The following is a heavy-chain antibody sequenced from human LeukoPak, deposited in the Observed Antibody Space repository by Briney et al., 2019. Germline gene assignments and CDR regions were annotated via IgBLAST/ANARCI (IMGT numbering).Heavy chain of an antibody. J-gene: IGHJ4*02. V-gene: IGHV4-34*01. CDR1: GGSFSGYY. D-gene: IGHD1-26*01. CDR3: ARAEGATRWADY. CDR2: INHSGGT. Sequence: SETLSLTCAVYGGSFSGYYWSWIRQPPGKGLEWIGEINHSGGTNYNPSLKSRVTISVDTSKNQFSLKLSSVTAADTAVYYCARAEGATRWADYWGQGTLVTVSS.